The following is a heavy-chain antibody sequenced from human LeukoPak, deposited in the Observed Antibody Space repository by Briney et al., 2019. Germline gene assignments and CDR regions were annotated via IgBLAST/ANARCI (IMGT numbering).Heavy chain of an antibody. CDR1: GFTFSSYS. CDR2: ISSSNTYI. V-gene: IGHV3-21*01. J-gene: IGHJ4*02. CDR3: ARGLDYFDY. Sequence: GGSLRLSCAASGFTFSSYSMNWVRQAPGKGLEWVSSISSSNTYIYYADSLKGRFTISRDNAKNSLYLQMNSLRAEDTAVYYCARGLDYFDYWGQGTLVTVSS.